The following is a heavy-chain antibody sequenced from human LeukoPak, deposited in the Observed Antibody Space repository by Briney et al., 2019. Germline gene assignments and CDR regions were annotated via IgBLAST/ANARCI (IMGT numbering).Heavy chain of an antibody. CDR3: ASSGRYRGY. Sequence: PSETLSLTCAVYGGSFSGYYWSWIRQPPGKGLEWIGEINHSGSTTYNPSLKSRVTISVDTSKNQFSLKLRNVTAADTAVYYCASSGRYRGYWGQGTLVTVSS. V-gene: IGHV4-34*01. J-gene: IGHJ4*02. CDR2: INHSGST. D-gene: IGHD6-19*01. CDR1: GGSFSGYY.